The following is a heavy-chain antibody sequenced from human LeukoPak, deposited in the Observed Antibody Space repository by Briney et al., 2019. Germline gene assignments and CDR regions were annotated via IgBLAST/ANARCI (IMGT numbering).Heavy chain of an antibody. CDR2: IIPIFGTA. Sequence: GASVKVSCKASGGTFSSYAISWVRQAPGQGLEWMGGIIPIFGTANYAQKFQGRVTITADESTSTAYTELSSLRSEDTAVYYCAIPTLSRYCSGGSCYEHWGQGTLVTVSS. CDR3: AIPTLSRYCSGGSCYEH. V-gene: IGHV1-69*01. CDR1: GGTFSSYA. D-gene: IGHD2-15*01. J-gene: IGHJ1*01.